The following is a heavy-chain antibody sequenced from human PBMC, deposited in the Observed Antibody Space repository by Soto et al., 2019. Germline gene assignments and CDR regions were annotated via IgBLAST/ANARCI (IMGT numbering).Heavy chain of an antibody. Sequence: ASVKVSCKASGYSSTDYHIHWVRQAPGQGLEWLGRINPKSGGTSTAQKFQGWVTMTTDTSISTASMELTRLTSDDTAIYYCARGDSTDCSNGVCSFFYNHDMDVWGQGTTVTVSS. CDR3: ARGDSTDCSNGVCSFFYNHDMDV. CDR1: GYSSTDYH. CDR2: INPKSGGT. V-gene: IGHV1-2*04. D-gene: IGHD2-8*01. J-gene: IGHJ6*02.